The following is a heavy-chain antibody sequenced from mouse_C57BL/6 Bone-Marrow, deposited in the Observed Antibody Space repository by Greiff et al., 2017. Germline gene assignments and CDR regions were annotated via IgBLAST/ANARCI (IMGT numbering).Heavy chain of an antibody. V-gene: IGHV1-80*01. CDR3: ARGRGLRRGIDY. J-gene: IGHJ2*01. D-gene: IGHD2-4*01. Sequence: QVQLQQSGAELVKPGASVKISCKASGYAFSSYWMNWVKQRPGKGLEWIGQIYPGDGDTNYNGKFKGKATLTAYKSSSTAYMQLSSLTSEDSAVYFGARGRGLRRGIDYWGQGTTLTVSS. CDR1: GYAFSSYW. CDR2: IYPGDGDT.